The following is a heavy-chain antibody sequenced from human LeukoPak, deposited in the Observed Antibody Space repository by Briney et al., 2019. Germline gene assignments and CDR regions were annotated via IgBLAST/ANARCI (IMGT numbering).Heavy chain of an antibody. J-gene: IGHJ4*02. V-gene: IGHV1-69*13. D-gene: IGHD3-16*01. Sequence: SVKVSCKASGGTFSSYAISWVRQPPGQGLEWMGGIIPIFGTANYSQKFQGRVTITADESTSTAYMELSRLTSDDTAVYYCAKDRGPQWWGSFDYWGQGTLVTVSS. CDR2: IIPIFGTA. CDR1: GGTFSSYA. CDR3: AKDRGPQWWGSFDY.